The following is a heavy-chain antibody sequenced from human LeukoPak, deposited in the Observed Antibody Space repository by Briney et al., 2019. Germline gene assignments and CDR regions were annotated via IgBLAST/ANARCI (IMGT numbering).Heavy chain of an antibody. D-gene: IGHD3-9*01. Sequence: GGSLRLSCAASGFTFSSYWMSWVRQAPGKGLEWVANIKQDGSEKYYVDSVKGRFTISRDNAKNSLYLQMNSLRAEGTAVYYCARSHSGHPTYYDILTGYYMSSESRVYWGQGTLVTVSS. CDR2: IKQDGSEK. CDR1: GFTFSSYW. CDR3: ARSHSGHPTYYDILTGYYMSSESRVY. J-gene: IGHJ4*02. V-gene: IGHV3-7*01.